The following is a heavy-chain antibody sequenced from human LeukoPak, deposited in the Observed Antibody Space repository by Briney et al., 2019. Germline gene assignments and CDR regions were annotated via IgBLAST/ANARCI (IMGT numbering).Heavy chain of an antibody. CDR1: GYTFTSSG. D-gene: IGHD6-19*01. J-gene: IGHJ4*02. CDR3: AKNSSGGYSDY. V-gene: IGHV1-18*01. Sequence: ASVEVSCEASGYTFTSSGISWVRQAPGQGLEWMGWISTYTGYSKYAQNLQGRVTMTADTSTSTAYMELSSLRSDDTAVYYCAKNSSGGYSDYWGQGTLVTVSS. CDR2: ISTYTGYS.